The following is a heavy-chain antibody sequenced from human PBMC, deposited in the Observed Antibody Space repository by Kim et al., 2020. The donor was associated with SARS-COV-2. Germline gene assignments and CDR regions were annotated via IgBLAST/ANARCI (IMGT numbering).Heavy chain of an antibody. J-gene: IGHJ4*02. CDR1: GGSISSYY. D-gene: IGHD5-12*01. V-gene: IGHV4-59*08. CDR3: ASHGYSGYDRSIDY. CDR2: IYYSGST. Sequence: SETLSLTCTVSGGSISSYYWSWIRQPPGKGLEWIGYIYYSGSTNYNPSLKSRVTISVDTSKNQFSLKLSSVTAADTAVYYCASHGYSGYDRSIDYWGQGTLVTVSS.